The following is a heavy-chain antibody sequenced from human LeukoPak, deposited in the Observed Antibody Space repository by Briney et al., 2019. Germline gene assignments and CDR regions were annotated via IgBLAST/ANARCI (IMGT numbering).Heavy chain of an antibody. CDR2: IYYSGST. Sequence: PSQTLSLTCTVSGGSISSGDYYWSWIRQPPGKGLEWIGYIYYSGSTYYNPSLKSRVTISVDTSKSQFSLKLSSVTAADTAVYYCAREVGCSSTSCGDYWGQGTLVTVSS. CDR3: AREVGCSSTSCGDY. V-gene: IGHV4-30-4*01. CDR1: GGSISSGDYY. J-gene: IGHJ4*02. D-gene: IGHD2-2*01.